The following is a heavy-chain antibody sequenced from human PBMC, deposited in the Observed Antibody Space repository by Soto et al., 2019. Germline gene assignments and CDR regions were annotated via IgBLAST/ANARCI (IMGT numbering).Heavy chain of an antibody. CDR2: IYYSGTT. CDR1: GDSISNRIYY. D-gene: IGHD4-17*01. V-gene: IGHV4-39*01. J-gene: IGHJ5*02. Sequence: SETLSLTCTVSGDSISNRIYYCGWIRQPPGKGLEWVGSIYYSGTTPYNPCLETRVTGSVDRSQNLCSLKLNSVTDEDTAVYYCARHQLVTTATTRYDWSDPWGQGSPVTV. CDR3: ARHQLVTTATTRYDWSDP.